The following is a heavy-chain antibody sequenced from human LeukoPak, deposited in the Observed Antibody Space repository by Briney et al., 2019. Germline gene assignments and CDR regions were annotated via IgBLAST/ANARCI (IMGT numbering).Heavy chain of an antibody. V-gene: IGHV4-4*07. CDR1: GGSISSYY. CDR2: IYTSGST. CDR3: GRGHRFGESAHAFDI. D-gene: IGHD3-10*01. J-gene: IGHJ3*02. Sequence: SETLSLTCTVPGGSISSYYWSWIRQPAGKGLEWIGRIYTSGSTNYNPSLKSRVTMSVDTSKNQFCLKLSSVTAAGTAVYYCGRGHRFGESAHAFDIWGQGTMVTVSS.